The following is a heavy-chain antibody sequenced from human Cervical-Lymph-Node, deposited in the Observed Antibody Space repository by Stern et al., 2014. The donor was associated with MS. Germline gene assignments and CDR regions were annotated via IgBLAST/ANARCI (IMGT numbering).Heavy chain of an antibody. CDR3: ASPGVRDRLFDY. V-gene: IGHV1-24*01. CDR2: FDPEDGET. CDR1: GYTLTELS. J-gene: IGHJ4*02. Sequence: VQLVESGAEVKKPGASVKVSCKVSGYTLTELSMHWVRQAPGKGLEWMGCFDPEDGETIYAQKLQGRVTMTEDTSTDTAYMELSSLRSEDTAVYYCASPGVRDRLFDYWGQGTLVTVSS. D-gene: IGHD2-8*01.